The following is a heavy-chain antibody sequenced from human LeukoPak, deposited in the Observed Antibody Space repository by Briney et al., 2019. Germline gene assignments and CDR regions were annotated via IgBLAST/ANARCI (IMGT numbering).Heavy chain of an antibody. J-gene: IGHJ5*02. Sequence: ASVKVSCKASGYTFTSYGISWVRQAPGQGLEWMGWISAYNGNTNYAQKLQGRVTMTTDTSTSTAYMELRSLRSDDTAVYYCARDLGDILTGGNWFDPWGQGTLVTVSS. CDR3: ARDLGDILTGGNWFDP. V-gene: IGHV1-18*01. CDR1: GYTFTSYG. CDR2: ISAYNGNT. D-gene: IGHD3-9*01.